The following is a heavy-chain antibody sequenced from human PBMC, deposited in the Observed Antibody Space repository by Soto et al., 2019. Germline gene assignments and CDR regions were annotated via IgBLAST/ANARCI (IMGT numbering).Heavy chain of an antibody. CDR2: IYHSGST. J-gene: IGHJ4*02. V-gene: IGHV4-4*02. CDR3: AREVESSSWDDYFDY. D-gene: IGHD6-13*01. CDR1: SGSISSSNW. Sequence: TSETLSLTCAVSSGSISSSNWWSWVRQPPGKGLEWIGEIYHSGSTNYNPSLKSRVTISVDKSKNQFSLKLSSVTAADTAVYYCAREVESSSWDDYFDYWGQGTLVTVSS.